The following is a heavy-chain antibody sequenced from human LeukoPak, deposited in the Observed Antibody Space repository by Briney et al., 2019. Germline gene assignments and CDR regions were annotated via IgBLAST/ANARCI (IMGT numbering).Heavy chain of an antibody. J-gene: IGHJ6*02. D-gene: IGHD3-10*01. Sequence: ASVKVSCKASGYTFTSYYMHWVRQAPGQGLEWMGIINPSGGSTSYAQKFQGRVTMTRDTSTSTVYMELSSLRSEDTAVYYCARDSTALLWFGEPPADIWGQGTTVTVSS. CDR3: ARDSTALLWFGEPPADI. CDR2: INPSGGST. CDR1: GYTFTSYY. V-gene: IGHV1-46*01.